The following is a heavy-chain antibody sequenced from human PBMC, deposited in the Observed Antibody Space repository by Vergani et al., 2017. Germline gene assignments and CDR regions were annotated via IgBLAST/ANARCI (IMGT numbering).Heavy chain of an antibody. Sequence: EVQLLESGGGLVQPGGSRRLSCAGAGFIFDTYTMAYVRQAPGKGLEWVATISSGGGDIFYADSVKGRFTISRDNAKNSLYLQMNSLRAEDTAVYYCARYPPYGSSRLGMEVWGK. CDR1: GFIFDTYT. CDR3: ARYPPYGSSRLGMEV. J-gene: IGHJ6*03. D-gene: IGHD6-13*01. V-gene: IGHV3-21*02. CDR2: ISSGGGDI.